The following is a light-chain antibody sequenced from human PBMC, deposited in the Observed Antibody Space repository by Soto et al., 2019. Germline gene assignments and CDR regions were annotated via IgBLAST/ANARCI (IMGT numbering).Light chain of an antibody. CDR1: SSDVGGYNY. CDR3: SSYAGGNNVVL. CDR2: EVS. V-gene: IGLV2-8*01. J-gene: IGLJ2*01. Sequence: QSVLTQPPSASGSPGQSVTISCSGTSSDVGGYNYVSWYQRHPGKAPKLIIYEVSKRPSGVPDRFSGSKSGNTASLTVSGLQAEDEADYYCSSYAGGNNVVLFGGGTKLTVL.